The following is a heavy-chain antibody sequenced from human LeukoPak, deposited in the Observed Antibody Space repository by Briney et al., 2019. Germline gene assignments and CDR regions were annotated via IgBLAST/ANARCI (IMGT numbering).Heavy chain of an antibody. CDR2: MNPNSGNT. CDR3: ARVAGYSYGYVIGY. V-gene: IGHV1-8*01. Sequence: ASVKVSCKASGYTFTSYDINWVRQATGQGLEWMGWMNPNSGNTGYAQKFQGRVTMTRNTSISTAYMELSSLRSEDTAVYYCARVAGYSYGYVIGYWGQGTLVTVSS. J-gene: IGHJ4*02. D-gene: IGHD5-18*01. CDR1: GYTFTSYD.